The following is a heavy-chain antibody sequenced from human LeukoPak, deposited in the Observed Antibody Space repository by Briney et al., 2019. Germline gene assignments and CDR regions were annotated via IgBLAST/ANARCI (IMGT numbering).Heavy chain of an antibody. CDR3: ARAWYSSSWLDY. V-gene: IGHV4-4*02. CDR2: INHSGST. CDR1: GGSISSNNW. D-gene: IGHD6-13*01. J-gene: IGHJ4*02. Sequence: PSETLSLTCAVSGGSISSNNWWSWVRQPPGKGLGWIGEINHSGSTNYNPSLKSRVTISVDTSKNQFSLKLSSVTAADTAVYYCARAWYSSSWLDYWGQGTLVTVSS.